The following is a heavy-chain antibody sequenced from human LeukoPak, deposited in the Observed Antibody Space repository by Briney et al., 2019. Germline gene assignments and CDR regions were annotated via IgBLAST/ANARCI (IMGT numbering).Heavy chain of an antibody. CDR2: ISGSGGST. CDR3: AKDGGYSSGWYGDYYYYMDV. Sequence: GGSLRLSCAASGFTFSTYAMSWVRQAPGKGLEWVSAISGSGGSTYYADSVKGRFTISRDNSKNTLYLQMNSLRAEDTAVYYCAKDGGYSSGWYGDYYYYMDVWGKGTTVTISS. J-gene: IGHJ6*03. CDR1: GFTFSTYA. V-gene: IGHV3-23*01. D-gene: IGHD6-19*01.